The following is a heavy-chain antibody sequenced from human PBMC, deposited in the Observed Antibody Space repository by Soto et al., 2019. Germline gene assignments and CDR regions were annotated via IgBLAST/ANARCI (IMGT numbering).Heavy chain of an antibody. D-gene: IGHD6-6*01. J-gene: IGHJ4*02. CDR1: GGNIINSPGW. CDR2: IYRDGAT. Sequence: SVTLSLPRSVAGGNIINSPGWWGWVRQPPGKGPEWIASIYRDGATYYNPSLNSRVTVFVDSSKNQFSLKLTSVTAADTAIYYCARLAGSSFFTYWGQGTRVTVSS. V-gene: IGHV4-39*01. CDR3: ARLAGSSFFTY.